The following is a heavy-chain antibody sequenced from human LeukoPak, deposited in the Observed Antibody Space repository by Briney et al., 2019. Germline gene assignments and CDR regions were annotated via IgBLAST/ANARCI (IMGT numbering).Heavy chain of an antibody. CDR1: GFTFSSYW. J-gene: IGHJ6*03. V-gene: IGHV3-48*04. CDR3: ARRDSSSWPYYYYYMDV. D-gene: IGHD6-13*01. CDR2: IISIGSTI. Sequence: GGSLRLSCAASGFTFSSYWMSWVRQAPGKGLEWVSYIISIGSTIYYADSVKGRFIISRDNAKNSLYLQMNSLRAEDTAVYYCARRDSSSWPYYYYYMDVWGKGTTVTISS.